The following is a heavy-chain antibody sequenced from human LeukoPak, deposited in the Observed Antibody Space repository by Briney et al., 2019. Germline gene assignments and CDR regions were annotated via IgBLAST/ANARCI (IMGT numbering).Heavy chain of an antibody. Sequence: PSETLSLTCTVSGGSISSYYWSWIRQPPGKGLEWIGYIYYSGSTNYNPSLKSRVTISVDTSKNQFSLKLSSVTAADTAVYYCARGSERYYDSSGYYFTHYFDYWGQGTLVTVSS. CDR1: GGSISSYY. V-gene: IGHV4-59*01. D-gene: IGHD3-22*01. J-gene: IGHJ4*02. CDR2: IYYSGST. CDR3: ARGSERYYDSSGYYFTHYFDY.